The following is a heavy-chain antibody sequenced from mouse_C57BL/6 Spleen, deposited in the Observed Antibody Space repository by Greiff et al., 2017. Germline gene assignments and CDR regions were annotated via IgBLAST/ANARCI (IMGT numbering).Heavy chain of an antibody. J-gene: IGHJ2*01. CDR2: ISSGSSTI. D-gene: IGHD4-1*01. Sequence: EVKVEESGGGLVKPGGSLKLSCAASGFTFSDYGMHWVRQAPEKGLEWVAYISSGSSTIYYADTVKGRFTISRDNAKNTLFLQMTSLRSEDTAMYYCARILGRKNYFDYWGQGTTLTVSS. CDR1: GFTFSDYG. CDR3: ARILGRKNYFDY. V-gene: IGHV5-17*01.